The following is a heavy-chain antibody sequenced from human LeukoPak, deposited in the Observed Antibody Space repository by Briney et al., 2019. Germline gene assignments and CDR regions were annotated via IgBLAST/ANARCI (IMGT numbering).Heavy chain of an antibody. J-gene: IGHJ4*02. CDR1: GFTFIKFS. D-gene: IGHD6-19*01. V-gene: IGHV3-23*01. CDR2: ITGSGAFT. Sequence: GGSLRLSCAASGFTFIKFSMTWVRQAPGNGLEWVSAITGSGAFTDYADSVKGRFTISRDNSKNTLYLQMNSLRAEDTAVYYCAKRSAESSGYFNYWGQGILVTVSS. CDR3: AKRSAESSGYFNY.